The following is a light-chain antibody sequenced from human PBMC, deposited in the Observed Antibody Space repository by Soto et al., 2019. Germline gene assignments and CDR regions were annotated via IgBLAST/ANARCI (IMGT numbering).Light chain of an antibody. Sequence: EIVMTQSPATLSVSPGERATLSCRASQSVSRNIAWYQQKPGQAPRLLIYGASTRAIGIPARFSGSGSGTEFTLTIRSLQSEDFAVYYCQQYNNWPTWACGQGTKVEIK. CDR3: QQYNNWPTWA. J-gene: IGKJ1*01. V-gene: IGKV3-15*01. CDR2: GAS. CDR1: QSVSRN.